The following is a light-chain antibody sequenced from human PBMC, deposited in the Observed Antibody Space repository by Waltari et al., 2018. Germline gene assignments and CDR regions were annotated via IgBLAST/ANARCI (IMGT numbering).Light chain of an antibody. CDR1: SSNIGAAYH. J-gene: IGLJ3*02. Sequence: QSVLTQPPAVSGAPGQRVSIFCAGSSSNIGAAYHVTWYQPLPGTAPKLLIYGSINRPSGVPDRFSGSRSDTSASLAITGLQAEDEADYYCQSYDISLSGWVFGGGTKLTVL. V-gene: IGLV1-40*01. CDR2: GSI. CDR3: QSYDISLSGWV.